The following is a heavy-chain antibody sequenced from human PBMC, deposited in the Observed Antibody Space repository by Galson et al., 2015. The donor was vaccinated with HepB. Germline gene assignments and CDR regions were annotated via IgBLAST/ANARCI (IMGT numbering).Heavy chain of an antibody. V-gene: IGHV2-5*01. D-gene: IGHD6-6*01. CDR3: AHRLEYRSSRWNFDY. J-gene: IGHJ4*02. CDR1: GFSFSPGGVA. CDR2: IYWNDVK. Sequence: PALVKPTQTLTLTCTFSGFSFSPGGVAVGWIRQPPGKALEWLALIYWNDVKHYSPSLKNRLTITKDTTKNQVVLIMTNMDPVDTATYYCAHRLEYRSSRWNFDYWGQGTLVTVSS.